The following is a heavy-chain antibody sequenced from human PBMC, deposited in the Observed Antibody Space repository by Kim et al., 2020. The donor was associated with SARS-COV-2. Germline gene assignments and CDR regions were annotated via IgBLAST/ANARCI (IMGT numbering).Heavy chain of an antibody. CDR1: GFTFDDYA. J-gene: IGHJ3*02. V-gene: IGHV3-9*01. CDR2: ISWNSGSI. CDR3: AKDSHSSGWYRAFDI. Sequence: GGSLRLSCAASGFTFDDYAMHWVRQAPGKGLEWVSGISWNSGSIGYAGSVKGRFTISRDNAKNSLYLQMNSLRAEDTALYYCAKDSHSSGWYRAFDIWGQGTMVTVSS. D-gene: IGHD6-19*01.